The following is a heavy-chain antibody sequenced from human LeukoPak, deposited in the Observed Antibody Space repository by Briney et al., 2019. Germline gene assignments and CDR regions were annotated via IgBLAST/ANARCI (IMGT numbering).Heavy chain of an antibody. Sequence: PSETLSLTCAVYGGSFSPYYWSWIRQSPGKGLEWIAEINDSGSTNYNPSLKSRVTISVDTSKKQFTLKVHSLTAADTAVYYCAREEEYSNGRPFDSWGQGTLVTVSS. CDR1: GGSFSPYY. CDR3: AREEEYSNGRPFDS. J-gene: IGHJ4*02. CDR2: INDSGST. D-gene: IGHD5-18*01. V-gene: IGHV4-34*01.